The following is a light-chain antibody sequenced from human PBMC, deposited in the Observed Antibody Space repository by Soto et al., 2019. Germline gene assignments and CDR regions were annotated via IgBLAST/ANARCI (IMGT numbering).Light chain of an antibody. J-gene: IGLJ1*01. Sequence: QAVVTQPASVSGSPGQSITISCTGTGSDVGSYKYVSWYQQHPGKAPKLIIFEVSNRPSGVSDRFSGSKSGNTASLTISGVQAEDEADDYCSAYTSISSLGVFGTGTKLTVL. V-gene: IGLV2-14*01. CDR2: EVS. CDR1: GSDVGSYKY. CDR3: SAYTSISSLGV.